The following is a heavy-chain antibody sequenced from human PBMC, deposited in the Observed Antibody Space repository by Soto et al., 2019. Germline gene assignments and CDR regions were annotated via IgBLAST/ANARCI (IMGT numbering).Heavy chain of an antibody. J-gene: IGHJ4*02. D-gene: IGHD3-22*01. CDR1: GFTFSSYW. CDR2: INSDGGIT. Sequence: EVQLVESGGGLVQPGGSLRLSCAVSGFTFSSYWMHWVRQAPGKGLVWVSRINSDGGITTYGDSVKSRFTISRDNANNTLYLQMNSLRAEDTAVYYCARIDSSAGYWGQGTLVTVSS. V-gene: IGHV3-74*03. CDR3: ARIDSSAGY.